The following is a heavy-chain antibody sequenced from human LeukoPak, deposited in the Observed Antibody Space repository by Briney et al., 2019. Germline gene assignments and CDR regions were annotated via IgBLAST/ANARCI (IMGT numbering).Heavy chain of an antibody. CDR3: ARILIAARPYYYYYMTS. CDR2: INHSGST. V-gene: IGHV4-34*01. Sequence: SETLSLTCAVYGGSFSGYYWSWIRQPPGKGLEWIGEINHSGSTNYNPSLKSRVTISVDTSENQFSLKLSSVTAADTAVYYCARILIAARPYYYYYMTSGAKGPRSPSP. D-gene: IGHD6-6*01. CDR1: GGSFSGYY. J-gene: IGHJ6*03.